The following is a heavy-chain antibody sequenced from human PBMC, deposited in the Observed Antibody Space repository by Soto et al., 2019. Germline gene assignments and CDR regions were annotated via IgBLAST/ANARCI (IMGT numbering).Heavy chain of an antibody. J-gene: IGHJ6*02. CDR1: GSTFSSSG. Sequence: QLVESGGGVVQPRTSLRLSCAASGSTFSSSGWHWVRQAPGKGLEWVAFHSNDGITKNYADSVKGRFTIFRDNSKNTVSLQIDSLRGDDTAVYYCAKDGPHFDVDVWVQGTTVTVSS. V-gene: IGHV3-30*18. CDR2: HSNDGITK. CDR3: AKDGPHFDVDV. D-gene: IGHD3-9*01.